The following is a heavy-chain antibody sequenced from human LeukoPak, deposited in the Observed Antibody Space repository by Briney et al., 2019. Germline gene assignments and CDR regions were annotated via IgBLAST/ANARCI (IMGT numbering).Heavy chain of an antibody. CDR1: GFTFSSYS. CDR3: ARFSSGWYYFDY. J-gene: IGHJ4*02. CDR2: ISSRSSHT. D-gene: IGHD6-19*01. V-gene: IGHV3-21*05. Sequence: GGSLRLSCAASGFTFSSYSMNWVRQAPGKGLELVSYISSRSSHTNYADSVKGRFTISRDNAKNSLYLQMNSLRAEDTAVYYCARFSSGWYYFDYWGQGTLVTVSS.